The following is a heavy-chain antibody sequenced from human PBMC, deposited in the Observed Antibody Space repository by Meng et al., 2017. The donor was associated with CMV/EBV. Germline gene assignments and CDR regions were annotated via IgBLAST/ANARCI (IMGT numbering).Heavy chain of an antibody. CDR1: GYSITSGYY. CDR2: MYQNGNT. CDR3: ARSLVVVPAVQTYYYYYGMDV. J-gene: IGHJ6*02. D-gene: IGHD2-2*01. Sequence: GSLRLSCIVSGYSITSGYYWGWVRQPPGKGLEWIGSMYQNGNTYHNPSLKSRVTISIDTSKNQFSLKLSSVTAADTAVYYCARSLVVVPAVQTYYYYYGMDVWGQGTTVTVSS. V-gene: IGHV4-38-2*02.